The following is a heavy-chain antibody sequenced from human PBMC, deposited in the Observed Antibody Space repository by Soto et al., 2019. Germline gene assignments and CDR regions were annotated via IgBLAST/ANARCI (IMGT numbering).Heavy chain of an antibody. J-gene: IGHJ4*02. CDR2: ISGSGVST. Sequence: EVQLLESGGGLVQPGGSLRLSCAASGFTFSCYAMSWVRQAPGKGLEWVSGISGSGVSTYYADSVKGRFTISRDNSKSTPYLQMNSLRAEDTAVYYCAKHRVHIATRSIDYWGQGTLVNVSS. CDR3: AKHRVHIATRSIDY. D-gene: IGHD6-6*01. CDR1: GFTFSCYA. V-gene: IGHV3-23*01.